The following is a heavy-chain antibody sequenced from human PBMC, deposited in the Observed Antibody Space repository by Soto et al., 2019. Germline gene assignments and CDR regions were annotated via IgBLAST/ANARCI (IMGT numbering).Heavy chain of an antibody. CDR3: VKNSGSFNT. CDR1: GFPFGTSD. J-gene: IGHJ5*02. D-gene: IGHD3-10*01. CDR2: IVAIGGMT. Sequence: GSLILSLEASGFPFGTSDIRLVRQAPGAGLGWVSTIVAIGGMTYYADSVKGRFTISRDNSRNTVYLQMNSLRGDEKALYYCVKNSGSFNTWGQGALVTVYS. V-gene: IGHV3-23*01.